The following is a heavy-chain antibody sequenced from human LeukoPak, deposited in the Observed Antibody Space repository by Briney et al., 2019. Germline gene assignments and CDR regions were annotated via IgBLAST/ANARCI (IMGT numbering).Heavy chain of an antibody. CDR2: ISAYNGNT. D-gene: IGHD3-22*01. Sequence: ASVKVSCKASGYTFTSYGISWVRQAPGQGLEWMGWISAYNGNTNYAQKLQGRVTMTTDTSTSTAYMELRSLRSDDTAAYYCARDSNYYDSSDWFDPWGQGTLVTVSS. J-gene: IGHJ5*02. CDR1: GYTFTSYG. V-gene: IGHV1-18*01. CDR3: ARDSNYYDSSDWFDP.